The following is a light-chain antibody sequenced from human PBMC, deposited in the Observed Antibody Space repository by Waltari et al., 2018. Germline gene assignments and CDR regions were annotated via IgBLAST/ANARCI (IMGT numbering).Light chain of an antibody. Sequence: DIQMTQSPSSLSASVGHRVTITCRASQSISKYLNWYKQKPGKAPKLLIYGASSLQSGVPPRFSGSGSGTEFTLTISSLQPEDFATYSCQQSYTTPYTFGQGTKLEI. CDR3: QQSYTTPYT. CDR2: GAS. J-gene: IGKJ2*01. CDR1: QSISKY. V-gene: IGKV1-39*01.